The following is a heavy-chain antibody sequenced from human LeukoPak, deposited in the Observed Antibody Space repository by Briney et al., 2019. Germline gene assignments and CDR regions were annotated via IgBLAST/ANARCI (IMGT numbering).Heavy chain of an antibody. D-gene: IGHD1-20*01. J-gene: IGHJ4*02. V-gene: IGHV1-18*01. CDR3: ARDRARITGTDY. CDR1: GYTFTSYG. Sequence: ASVEVSCKASGYTFTSYGISWVRQAPGQGLEWMGWISAYDGNTNYAQKLQGRVTMTTDTSTSTAYMELRSLRSDDTAVYYCARDRARITGTDYWGQGTLVTVSS. CDR2: ISAYDGNT.